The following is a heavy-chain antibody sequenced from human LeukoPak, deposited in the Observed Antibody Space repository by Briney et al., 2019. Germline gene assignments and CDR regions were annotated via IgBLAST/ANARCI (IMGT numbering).Heavy chain of an antibody. CDR3: ARDSRITMMGDYAFDI. D-gene: IGHD3-10*02. CDR1: GFTFSSYG. J-gene: IGHJ3*02. CDR2: IWYDGSNK. Sequence: GGSLRLSCAASGFTFSSYGMHWVRQAPGKGLEWVAVIWYDGSNKYYADSVKGRFTISRDNSKNTLYLQMNSLRAEDTAVYYCARDSRITMMGDYAFDIWGQGTTVTASS. V-gene: IGHV3-33*01.